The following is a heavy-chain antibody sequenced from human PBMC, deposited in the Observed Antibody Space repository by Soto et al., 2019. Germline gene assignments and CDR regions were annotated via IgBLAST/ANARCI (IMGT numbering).Heavy chain of an antibody. D-gene: IGHD3-22*01. CDR3: AINYYDSSGYPTPDY. Sequence: GASVKVSCKASGGTFSSYAISWVRQAPGQGLEWMGGIIPIFGTANYAQKFQGRVTITADKSTSTAYMELSSLRSEDTAVYYCAINYYDSSGYPTPDYWGQGILVTVSS. CDR1: GGTFSSYA. J-gene: IGHJ4*02. CDR2: IIPIFGTA. V-gene: IGHV1-69*06.